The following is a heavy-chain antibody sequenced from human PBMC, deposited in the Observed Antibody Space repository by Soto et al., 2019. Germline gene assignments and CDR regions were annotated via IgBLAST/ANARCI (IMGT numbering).Heavy chain of an antibody. CDR3: AKDRLDLPGSWFEP. V-gene: IGHV3-23*01. CDR2: ISGSGGST. J-gene: IGHJ5*02. Sequence: EVQLLESGGSLGQPGWSVRLSCAASGFTFSSYAMSWVRQAPGKGLEWVSAISGSGGSTYYADSEKGRFTISRDNSKNTLYLRMNSLRAEDTAVYYCAKDRLDLPGSWFEPWGQGTLVTVSS. CDR1: GFTFSSYA. D-gene: IGHD6-25*01.